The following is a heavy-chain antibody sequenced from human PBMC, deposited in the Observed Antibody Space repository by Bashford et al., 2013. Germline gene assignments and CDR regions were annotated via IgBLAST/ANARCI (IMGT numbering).Heavy chain of an antibody. CDR1: GFTFSSYG. J-gene: IGHJ5*02. Sequence: GGSLRLSCAASGFTFSSYGMHWVRQAPGKGLEWVAVIWYDGSNKYYADSVKGRFAISRDNAKNSLYLQMNSLRAEDTAVYYCARETPNCGGDCYDLWGQGTLVTVSS. CDR2: IWYDGSNK. V-gene: IGHV3-33*01. D-gene: IGHD2-21*02. CDR3: ARETPNCGGDCYDL.